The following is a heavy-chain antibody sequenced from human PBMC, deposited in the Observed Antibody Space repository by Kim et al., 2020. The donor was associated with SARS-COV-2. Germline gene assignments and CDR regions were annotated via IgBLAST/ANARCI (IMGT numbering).Heavy chain of an antibody. CDR3: ARGLAIGSSWFRPGLYYFDY. CDR2: IYYSGST. V-gene: IGHV4-39*01. D-gene: IGHD6-13*01. Sequence: SETLSLTCTVSGGSISSSSYYWGWIRQPPGKGLEWIGSIYYSGSTYYNPSLKSRVTISVDTSKNQFSLKLSSVTAADTAVYYCARGLAIGSSWFRPGLYYFDYWGQGTLVTVSS. CDR1: GGSISSSSYY. J-gene: IGHJ4*02.